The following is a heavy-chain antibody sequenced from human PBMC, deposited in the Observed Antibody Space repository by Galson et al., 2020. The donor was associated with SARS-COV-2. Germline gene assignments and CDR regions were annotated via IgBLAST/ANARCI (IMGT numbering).Heavy chain of an antibody. J-gene: IGHJ6*02. D-gene: IGHD3-16*01. CDR3: VKAADLFFLGESRSMDV. CDR1: GFTFNNFG. CDR2: ISYEGSKK. Sequence: GGSLRLSCEASGFTFNNFGMHWVRQAPGKGLEWLAVISYEGSKKYYEDSLKCRFTISRDNFKNTVFLQMSSLSAEDTAIYFCVKAADLFFLGESRSMDVWGHGTTVIVSS. V-gene: IGHV3-30*18.